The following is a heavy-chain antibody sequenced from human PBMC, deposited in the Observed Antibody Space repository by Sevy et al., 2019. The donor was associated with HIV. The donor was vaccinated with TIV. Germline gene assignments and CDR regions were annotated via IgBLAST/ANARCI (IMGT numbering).Heavy chain of an antibody. Sequence: ASVKVSCKASGGTFSSYAVSWVRQAPGQGLEWMGGIIPIFDIVNSAQRFQGRVTITADESASTVYMELSSLRSEDTAGYYCARVDSTSFRNSYYHIDVWGKGTTVTVSS. CDR3: ARVDSTSFRNSYYHIDV. J-gene: IGHJ6*03. V-gene: IGHV1-69*13. CDR1: GGTFSSYA. D-gene: IGHD6-6*01. CDR2: IIPIFDIV.